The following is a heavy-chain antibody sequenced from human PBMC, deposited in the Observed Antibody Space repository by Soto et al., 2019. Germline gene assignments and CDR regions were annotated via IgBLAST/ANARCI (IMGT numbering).Heavy chain of an antibody. CDR2: IIPIFGTA. V-gene: IGHV1-69*12. J-gene: IGHJ6*02. CDR1: AGTFSSYA. CDR3: ARHVPAAGYYYGMYV. Sequence: QVQLVQSGAEVKKPGSSVKVSCKASAGTFSSYAISWVRQAPGQGLEWMGGIIPIFGTANYEQKFQGRVTITADESTITAYMELGSLRSEDTAVLYCARHVPAAGYYYGMYVWGQGTTVTVSS. D-gene: IGHD2-2*01.